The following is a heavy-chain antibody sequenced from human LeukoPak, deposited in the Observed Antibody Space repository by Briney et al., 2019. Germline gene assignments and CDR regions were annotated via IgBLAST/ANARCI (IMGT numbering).Heavy chain of an antibody. CDR1: GGSITTHY. V-gene: IGHV4-59*11. D-gene: IGHD4-17*01. Sequence: SETLSLTCSISGGSITTHYWTWLRQPPGEGLEWIGYVLYSGITNYNPSLRGRITISVDTSQNQFSLSLRSVTAADTAVYYCARDLTTVTKGFDLWGQGTMVTVSS. J-gene: IGHJ3*01. CDR3: ARDLTTVTKGFDL. CDR2: VLYSGIT.